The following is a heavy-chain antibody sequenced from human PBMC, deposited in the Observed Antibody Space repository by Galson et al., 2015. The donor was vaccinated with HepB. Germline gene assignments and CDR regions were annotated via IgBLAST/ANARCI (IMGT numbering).Heavy chain of an antibody. CDR2: IWKDGSNN. CDR3: AREDKNVAVAALDS. Sequence: SLRLSCAASEFIFSDYGMHWVRQAPGKGVEWVALIWKDGSNNYYSDSVTGRFPISRDNAQKTLYLQMNSLRAEDTAIYYCAREDKNVAVAALDSWGQGTMVIVSS. J-gene: IGHJ4*02. CDR1: EFIFSDYG. V-gene: IGHV3-33*08. D-gene: IGHD6-19*01.